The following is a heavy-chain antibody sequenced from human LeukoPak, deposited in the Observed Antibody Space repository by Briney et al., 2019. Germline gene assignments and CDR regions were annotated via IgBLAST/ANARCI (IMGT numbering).Heavy chain of an antibody. J-gene: IGHJ4*02. Sequence: GGSMRLSCAAAGFTFSSYAMRWVRQAGGKGVGWGSAISGGGGSTYYADSVKARFTISRDNSKNTLYLQMNSLRAEDTAVYYCANTRGQGRYCSSTSCYHVSDYWGQGTLVTVSS. CDR1: GFTFSSYA. CDR3: ANTRGQGRYCSSTSCYHVSDY. V-gene: IGHV3-23*01. CDR2: ISGGGGST. D-gene: IGHD2-2*01.